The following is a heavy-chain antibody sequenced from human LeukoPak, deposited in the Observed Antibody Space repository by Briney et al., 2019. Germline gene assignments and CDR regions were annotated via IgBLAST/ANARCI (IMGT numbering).Heavy chain of an antibody. CDR1: GYTFTSYG. V-gene: IGHV1-2*02. J-gene: IGHJ3*02. CDR3: ARVRVTTVTIAQPRARDAFDI. CDR2: INPNSGGT. D-gene: IGHD4-17*01. Sequence: GASVKVSCKASGYTFTSYGISWVRQAPGQGLEWMGWINPNSGGTNYAQKFQGRVTMTRDTSISTAYMELSRLRSDDTAVYYCARVRVTTVTIAQPRARDAFDIWGQGTMVTVSS.